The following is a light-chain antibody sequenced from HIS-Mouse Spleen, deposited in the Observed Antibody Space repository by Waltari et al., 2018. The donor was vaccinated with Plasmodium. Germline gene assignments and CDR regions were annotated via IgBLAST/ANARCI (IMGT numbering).Light chain of an antibody. J-gene: IGKJ3*01. CDR2: GAS. V-gene: IGKV3-15*01. CDR1: QSVSSN. CDR3: QQYNNWSFT. Sequence: EIVMTHSTATLSVSPGARATLSCRASQSVSSNLAWYQQKPGQAPRLLIYGASTRATGIPARFSGSGSGTEFTLTISSLQSEDFAVYYCQQYNNWSFTFGPGTKVDIK.